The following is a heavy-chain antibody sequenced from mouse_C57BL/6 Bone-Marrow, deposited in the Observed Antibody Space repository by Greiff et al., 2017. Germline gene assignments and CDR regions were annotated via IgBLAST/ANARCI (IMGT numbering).Heavy chain of an antibody. Sequence: VQLQESGAELVRPGASVKLSCKASGYTFTDYYINWVKQRPGQGLEWIARIYPGSGNTYYNEKFKGKATLTAEKSSSTAYMQLSSLTSEDSAVYFCARRLRRYFDYWGQGTTLTVSS. CDR2: IYPGSGNT. V-gene: IGHV1-76*01. D-gene: IGHD2-4*01. CDR1: GYTFTDYY. J-gene: IGHJ2*01. CDR3: ARRLRRYFDY.